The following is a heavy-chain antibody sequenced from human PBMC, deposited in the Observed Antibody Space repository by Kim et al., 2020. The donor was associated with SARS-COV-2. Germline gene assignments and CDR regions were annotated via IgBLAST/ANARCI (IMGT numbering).Heavy chain of an antibody. Sequence: GGSLRLSCAASGFTFSSYYMHWVRQAPGKGLEWVAVTRSDGSNKNYADSGKGRFTISRDNAKNTLYLQMNSLRAEDTALDYCASVSYHASSGYLIGDFD. CDR1: GFTFSSYY. CDR2: TRSDGSNK. J-gene: IGHJ4*01. CDR3: ASVSYHASSGYLIGDFD. D-gene: IGHD3-22*01. V-gene: IGHV3-33*01.